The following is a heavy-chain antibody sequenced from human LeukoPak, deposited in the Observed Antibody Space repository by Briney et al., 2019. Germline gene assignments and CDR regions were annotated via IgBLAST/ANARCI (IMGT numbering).Heavy chain of an antibody. V-gene: IGHV3-23*01. CDR1: GSTFNSYV. Sequence: GGSLRLSCAASGSTFNSYVMTWVRQAPGKGLEWVSAISGCGGNTYYADSVKGRFTISRDNSKNTLSLQMYSLRAEDTAVYFCAKDDTWIQLWFESWGQGTLVTVSS. J-gene: IGHJ5*01. CDR3: AKDDTWIQLWFES. D-gene: IGHD5-18*01. CDR2: ISGCGGNT.